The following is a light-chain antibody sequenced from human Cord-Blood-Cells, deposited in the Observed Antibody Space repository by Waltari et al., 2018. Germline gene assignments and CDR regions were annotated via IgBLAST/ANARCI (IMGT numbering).Light chain of an antibody. J-gene: IGLJ3*02. CDR1: SSDVGSYNR. V-gene: IGLV2-18*02. Sequence: QSALTQPPSVSGSPGQSVTISCTGTSSDVGSYNRVSWYQQPPGTAPKLMIYEVSNRPAGAPDRSSGSKSGNTASLTISGLQAEDEADDYCSSYTSSSTLVFGGGTKLTVL. CDR3: SSYTSSSTLV. CDR2: EVS.